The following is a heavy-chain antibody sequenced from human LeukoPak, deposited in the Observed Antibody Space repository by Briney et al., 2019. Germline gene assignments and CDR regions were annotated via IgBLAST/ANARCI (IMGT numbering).Heavy chain of an antibody. CDR2: INHSGST. V-gene: IGHV4-34*01. Sequence: PSETLSPTCAVYGGSFSGYYWSWIRQPPGKGLEWIGEINHSGSTNYNPSLKSRVTISVDTSKNQFSLKLNSVTAADTAVYYCARRRSRRQPYNWFDPWGQGTLVTVSS. CDR1: GGSFSGYY. CDR3: ARRRSRRQPYNWFDP. D-gene: IGHD1-1*01. J-gene: IGHJ5*02.